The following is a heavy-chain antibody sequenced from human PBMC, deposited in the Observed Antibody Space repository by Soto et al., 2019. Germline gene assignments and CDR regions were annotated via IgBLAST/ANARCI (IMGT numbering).Heavy chain of an antibody. CDR3: ARVRSDYDFWSGSNDYYFDY. D-gene: IGHD3-3*01. J-gene: IGHJ4*02. Sequence: PGGSLILSCAASGFTFSSYDMHWVRQATGKGLEWVSAIGTAGDTYYPGSVKGRFTISRENAKNSLYLQMNSLRAGDTAVYYCARVRSDYDFWSGSNDYYFDYWGQGTLVTVSS. CDR2: IGTAGDT. CDR1: GFTFSSYD. V-gene: IGHV3-13*01.